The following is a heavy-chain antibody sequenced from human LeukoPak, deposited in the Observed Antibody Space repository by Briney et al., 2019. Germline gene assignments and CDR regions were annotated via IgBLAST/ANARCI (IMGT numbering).Heavy chain of an antibody. CDR3: ARDRPGDGYFDS. CDR2: IYSGGNT. Sequence: GGSLRLSCAASGFTVRSNDMTWVRQTPGKGLEWVSIIYSGGNTYYAESVKGRFIISRDNSKNTLYLQMNSLRPEDTAVFYCARDRPGDGYFDSWGQGTLVTVSS. V-gene: IGHV3-66*01. J-gene: IGHJ4*02. CDR1: GFTVRSND. D-gene: IGHD3-10*01.